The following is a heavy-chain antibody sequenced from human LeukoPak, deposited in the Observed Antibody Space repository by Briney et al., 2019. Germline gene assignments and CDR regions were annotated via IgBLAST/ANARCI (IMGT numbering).Heavy chain of an antibody. V-gene: IGHV4-59*01. D-gene: IGHD3-10*01. Sequence: SETLSLTCTVSGGSISSYYWSWIRQPPGKGLEWTGYIYYSGSTNYNPSLKSRVTISVDTFKNQFSLKLSSVTAADTAVYYCARGRGDPISMVRGVFIDYWGQGTLVTVSS. CDR1: GGSISSYY. CDR3: ARGRGDPISMVRGVFIDY. CDR2: IYYSGST. J-gene: IGHJ4*02.